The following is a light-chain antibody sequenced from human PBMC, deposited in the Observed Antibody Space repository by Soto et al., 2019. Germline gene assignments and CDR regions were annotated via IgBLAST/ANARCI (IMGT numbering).Light chain of an antibody. CDR3: SSYRSVTTLGV. Sequence: QSVLTQPASVSGSLGQSITISCSGTSSDVGGYNYVSWYQQHPAKAPKLIIYEVSNRPSGVSNRFSGSKSGNTASLTISGLQAEDEADYYCSSYRSVTTLGVFGGGTKLTVL. CDR1: SSDVGGYNY. J-gene: IGLJ3*02. CDR2: EVS. V-gene: IGLV2-14*01.